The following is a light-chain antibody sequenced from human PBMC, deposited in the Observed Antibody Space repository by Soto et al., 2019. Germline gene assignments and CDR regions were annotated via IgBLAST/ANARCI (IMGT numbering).Light chain of an antibody. J-gene: IGLJ1*01. CDR2: EVS. V-gene: IGLV2-14*01. Sequence: QSALTRPASVSGSPGQSITISCTGTSSDVAGYNYVSWYQQHPGKAPKLMIYEVSNRPSGVSNRFSGSKSGNTASLTISGLQAEDEADYYCSSYTSSSTPYVFGTGTKVTVL. CDR3: SSYTSSSTPYV. CDR1: SSDVAGYNY.